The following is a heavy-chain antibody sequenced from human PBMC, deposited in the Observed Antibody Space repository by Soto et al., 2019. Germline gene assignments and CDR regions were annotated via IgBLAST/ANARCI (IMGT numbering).Heavy chain of an antibody. D-gene: IGHD2-2*02. CDR1: GFTFSSYE. CDR2: ISSSGSTI. J-gene: IGHJ6*02. V-gene: IGHV3-48*03. Sequence: GGSLRLSCAASGFTFSSYEMNWVRHAPGKGLEWVSYISSSGSTIYYADSVKGRFTISRDNDKNSLYLQMNSLRAEDTAVYYCARVPAAIYYYYYYGMDVWGQGTTVTVSS. CDR3: ARVPAAIYYYYYYGMDV.